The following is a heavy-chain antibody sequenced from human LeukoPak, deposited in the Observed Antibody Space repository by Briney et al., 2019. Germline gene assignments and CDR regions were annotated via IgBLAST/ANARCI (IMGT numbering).Heavy chain of an antibody. CDR3: AREPAAGTSAFDI. Sequence: SVKGRFTISRDNSKNTLYLQMNSLRAEDTAVYYCAREPAAGTSAFDIWGQGTMVTVSS. D-gene: IGHD6-13*01. V-gene: IGHV3-30*01. J-gene: IGHJ3*02.